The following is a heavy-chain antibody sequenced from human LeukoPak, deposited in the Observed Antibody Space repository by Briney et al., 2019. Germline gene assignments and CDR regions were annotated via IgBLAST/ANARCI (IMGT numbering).Heavy chain of an antibody. CDR2: IYTTGIT. CDR1: GGPISSYY. CDR3: ARDGYYYDSSGYYF. V-gene: IGHV4-4*07. Sequence: KPSETLSLTCTVSGGPISSYYWSWIRQPAGKGLEWIGRIYTTGITNYYPSLKSRVTMSVDTSKVQFYLKLTSVSAADTAVYYSARDGYYYDSSGYYFWGQGTLVTVSS. J-gene: IGHJ4*02. D-gene: IGHD3-22*01.